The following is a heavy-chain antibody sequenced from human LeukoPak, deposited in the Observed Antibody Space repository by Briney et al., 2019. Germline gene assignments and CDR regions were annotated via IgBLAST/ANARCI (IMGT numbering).Heavy chain of an antibody. CDR3: ARYSFDFWSGSPGYYFDY. CDR1: GGSFSGSY. CDR2: INHSGST. V-gene: IGHV4-34*01. J-gene: IGHJ4*02. Sequence: PSETLSLTCAVYGGSFSGSYWSWIRQPPGKGLEWIGEINHSGSTNYNPSLKSRATISVDTSKNQFSLKLSSVTAADTAVYYCARYSFDFWSGSPGYYFDYWGQGTLVTVSS. D-gene: IGHD3-3*01.